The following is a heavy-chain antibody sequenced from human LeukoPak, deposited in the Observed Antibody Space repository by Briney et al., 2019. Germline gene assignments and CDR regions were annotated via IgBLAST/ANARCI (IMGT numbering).Heavy chain of an antibody. D-gene: IGHD3-22*01. J-gene: IGHJ4*02. CDR2: ISYDGSNK. CDR3: AREGGYSGHFDY. CDR1: GFTFSSYA. Sequence: PGGSLRLSCAASGFTFSSYAMHWVRQAPGKGLGWVAVISYDGSNKYYADSVKGRFTISRDNSKNTLYLQMNSLRAEDTAVYYCAREGGYSGHFDYWGQGTLVTVSS. V-gene: IGHV3-30-3*01.